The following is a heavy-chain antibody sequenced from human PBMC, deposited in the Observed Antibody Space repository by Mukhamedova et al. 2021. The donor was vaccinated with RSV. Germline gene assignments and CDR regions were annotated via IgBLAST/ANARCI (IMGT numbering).Heavy chain of an antibody. V-gene: IGHV1-46*01. CDR2: INPSGGST. D-gene: IGHD1-26*01. Sequence: GLEWMGIINPSGGSTSYAQKFQGRVTMTRDTSTSTVYMELSSLRYEDTPVYYCAPSWSVGAIDFDYWGQGTQVTGSS. CDR3: APSWSVGAIDFDY. J-gene: IGHJ4*02.